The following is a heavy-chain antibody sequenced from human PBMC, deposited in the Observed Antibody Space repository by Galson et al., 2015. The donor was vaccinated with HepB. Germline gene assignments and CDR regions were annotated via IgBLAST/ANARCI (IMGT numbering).Heavy chain of an antibody. CDR3: ATWSSGWPRFGVY. J-gene: IGHJ4*02. Sequence: SVKVSCKASGYTFTSYAMNWVRQAPGQGLEWMGWINTNTGNPTYTQGFTGRFVFSLDTSVSTAYLQISSLKAEDTAVYYCATWSSGWPRFGVYWGQGTLVTVSS. D-gene: IGHD6-19*01. CDR1: GYTFTSYA. CDR2: INTNTGNP. V-gene: IGHV7-4-1*02.